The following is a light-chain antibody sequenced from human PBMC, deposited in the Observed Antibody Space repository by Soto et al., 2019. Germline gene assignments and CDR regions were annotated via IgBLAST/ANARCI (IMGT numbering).Light chain of an antibody. CDR1: QGISSY. V-gene: IGKV1-8*01. J-gene: IGKJ1*01. CDR3: HKYYSYPRT. Sequence: AIRMTQSPSSFSASTGDRVTITCRASQGISSYLAWYQQKPGKAPKLLIYAASTLQSGVPSRFSGSGSGTDFTLTISCLQSEEFATYYCHKYYSYPRTFGQGTKVEIK. CDR2: AAS.